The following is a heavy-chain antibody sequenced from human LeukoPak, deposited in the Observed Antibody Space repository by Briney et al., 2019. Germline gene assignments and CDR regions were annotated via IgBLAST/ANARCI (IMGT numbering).Heavy chain of an antibody. J-gene: IGHJ5*02. CDR3: ARDYDVLTAYPPTQLFDP. Sequence: PSETLSLTCTISGGSVSDYYWSWIRQSPGKGLEWIGYIYHTGSTSYSPSLKSRVTISVDTSKNQFSLKLSSVTAADTAVYYCARDYDVLTAYPPTQLFDPWGQGTLVTVSS. V-gene: IGHV4-59*02. CDR2: IYHTGST. CDR1: GGSVSDYY. D-gene: IGHD3-9*01.